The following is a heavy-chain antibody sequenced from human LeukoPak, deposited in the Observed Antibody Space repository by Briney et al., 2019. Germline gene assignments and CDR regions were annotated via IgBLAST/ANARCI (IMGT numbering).Heavy chain of an antibody. CDR3: AREIIGGGGGNWFAP. CDR2: ISSSSSYI. D-gene: IGHD3-16*01. V-gene: IGHV3-21*01. Sequence: GGSLRLSCAASGFTFSSYSMNWVRQAPGKGLEWVSSISSSSSYIYYADSVKGRFTISRDNAKNSLYLQMNSLRAEDTAVYYCAREIIGGGGGNWFAPGGQEPRVTVPS. J-gene: IGHJ5*02. CDR1: GFTFSSYS.